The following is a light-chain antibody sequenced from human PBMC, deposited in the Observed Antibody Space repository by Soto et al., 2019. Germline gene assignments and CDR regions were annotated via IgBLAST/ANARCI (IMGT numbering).Light chain of an antibody. Sequence: EIALTHSPDTLSLSPWEGASLSCRASQSVHTFLAWYQQKPGQAPRLLIYGASTRATGVPARFSGSGSGTDFTLTISSLEPEDFAVYYCHQRSNWPPDNFGQGTRLEIK. V-gene: IGKV3-11*01. CDR2: GAS. J-gene: IGKJ5*01. CDR1: QSVHTF. CDR3: HQRSNWPPDN.